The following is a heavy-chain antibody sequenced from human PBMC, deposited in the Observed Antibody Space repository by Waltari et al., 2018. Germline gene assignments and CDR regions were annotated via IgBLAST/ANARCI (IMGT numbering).Heavy chain of an antibody. J-gene: IGHJ6*02. V-gene: IGHV3-30*03. Sequence: VQLVESGGDVVQPGGSLKLSSETSGFYFMHHGIHWVLQAPGKGLEWVAVVSFDAHNTYYADSVKGRFTISKDHSKNTVFLQMSSLRPEDTAVYYCAREMQRPRDYGMDVWGLGTTVTVSS. CDR2: VSFDAHNT. CDR3: AREMQRPRDYGMDV. CDR1: GFYFMHHG. D-gene: IGHD6-25*01.